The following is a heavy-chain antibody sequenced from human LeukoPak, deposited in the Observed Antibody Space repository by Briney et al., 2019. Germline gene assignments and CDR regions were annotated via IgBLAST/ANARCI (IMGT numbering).Heavy chain of an antibody. CDR3: ARTNPVYGDYHY. J-gene: IGHJ4*02. V-gene: IGHV3-53*01. CDR2: IYPDGRT. D-gene: IGHD4-17*01. Sequence: GGSLRLSCAVSGFTATDNYMSWVRQAPWKGLQWVSVIYPDGRTYYADSMKGRFTISRDISRNTLLLQMNSLRPDDTAVHYCARTNPVYGDYHYWGQGTLVTVSS. CDR1: GFTATDNY.